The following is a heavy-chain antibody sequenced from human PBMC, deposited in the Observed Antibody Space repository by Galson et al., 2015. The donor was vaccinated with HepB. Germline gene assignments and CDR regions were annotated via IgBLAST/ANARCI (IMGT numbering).Heavy chain of an antibody. J-gene: IGHJ4*02. V-gene: IGHV1-18*04. CDR3: ARDREYSSSSGFFDY. CDR1: GYTFTSYG. D-gene: IGHD6-6*01. Sequence: SVKVSCKASGYTFTSYGISWVRQAPGQGLEWMGWISGYNGYTNYAQRLQGRVTMTTDTSTSTAYMELRSLRSDDTAVYYCARDREYSSSSGFFDYWGQGTLVTVSS. CDR2: ISGYNGYT.